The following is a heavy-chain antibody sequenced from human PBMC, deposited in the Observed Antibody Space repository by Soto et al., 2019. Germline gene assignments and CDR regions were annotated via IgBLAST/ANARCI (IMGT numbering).Heavy chain of an antibody. CDR1: GFTFSRYA. CDR3: ARAQGPYYYDSSGLIDY. Sequence: QVQLVESGGGVVQPGRSLRISCAASGFTFSRYAMHWVRQAPGKGLEWVAVISYDGSNKDYADSVKGRFTISRDNSKNTLNLQMNSLRAEDTAVFYCARAQGPYYYDSSGLIDYWGQGTLVSVSS. D-gene: IGHD3-22*01. CDR2: ISYDGSNK. V-gene: IGHV3-30-3*01. J-gene: IGHJ4*02.